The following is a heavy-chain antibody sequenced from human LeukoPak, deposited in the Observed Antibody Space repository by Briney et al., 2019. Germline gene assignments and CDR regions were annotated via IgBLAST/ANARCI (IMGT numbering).Heavy chain of an antibody. CDR2: IYHSGST. CDR3: ASGRGYSYGHFDY. CDR1: GGSISSSSYY. J-gene: IGHJ4*02. Sequence: SETLSLTCTVSGGSISSSSYYWGWIRQPPGKGLEWIGYIYHSGSTYYNPSLKSRVTISVDRSKNQFSLKLSSVTAADTAVYYCASGRGYSYGHFDYWGQGTLVTVSS. V-gene: IGHV4-30-2*01. D-gene: IGHD5-18*01.